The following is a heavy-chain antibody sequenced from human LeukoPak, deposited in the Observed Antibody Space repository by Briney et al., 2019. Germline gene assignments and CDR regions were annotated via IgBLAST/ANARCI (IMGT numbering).Heavy chain of an antibody. CDR2: ISSSGGTI. CDR1: GFTFSSYA. D-gene: IGHD3-22*01. V-gene: IGHV3-21*06. CDR3: ARDFVRGSGYYRLDY. J-gene: IGHJ4*02. Sequence: GGSLRLSCAASGFTFSSYAMSWVRQAPGKGLEWVSAISSSGGTIYYADSVKGRFTSSRDNAKNSLYLQMNSLRAEDTAVYYCARDFVRGSGYYRLDYWGQGSLVTVSS.